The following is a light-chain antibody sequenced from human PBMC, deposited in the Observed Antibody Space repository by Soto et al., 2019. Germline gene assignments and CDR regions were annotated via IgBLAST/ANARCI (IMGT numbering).Light chain of an antibody. V-gene: IGKV1-9*01. CDR1: PGINKF. CDR3: QQLTNFRFT. J-gene: IGKJ2*01. CDR2: GAS. Sequence: IQLTQSPSSLSASVGDRVTITCRASPGINKFLAWYQQRPGKAPQLLVYGASTLQSGVPSRFSGSGSGTDFTLTISRLQPEDFATYYCQQLTNFRFTFGQGTKLDIK.